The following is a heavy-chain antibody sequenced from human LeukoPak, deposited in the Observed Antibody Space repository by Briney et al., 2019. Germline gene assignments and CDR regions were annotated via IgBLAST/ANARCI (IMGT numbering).Heavy chain of an antibody. V-gene: IGHV4-59*12. Sequence: SETLSLTCTVSGVSISSYYWSWIRQPPGKGLEWIGYIYYSGSTNYNPSLKSRVTISVDTSKNQFSLRLSSVTAADTAMYYCARGGTTVAGTFWFDPWGQGTLVTVSS. J-gene: IGHJ5*02. CDR2: IYYSGST. CDR1: GVSISSYY. D-gene: IGHD6-19*01. CDR3: ARGGTTVAGTFWFDP.